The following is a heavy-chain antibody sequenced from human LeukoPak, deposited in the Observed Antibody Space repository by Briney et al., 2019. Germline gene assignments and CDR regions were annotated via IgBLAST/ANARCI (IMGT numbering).Heavy chain of an antibody. CDR2: ISASGGTT. J-gene: IGHJ5*02. CDR3: ARNPLIVGAYNWFDP. D-gene: IGHD1-26*01. Sequence: PGGSLRLSCAASGFTFSSYAISWVRQAPGKGLEWVSAISASGGTTYYADSVKGRFTISRDNSKNTLYLQMNSLRAEDTAVYYCARNPLIVGAYNWFDPWGQGTLVTVSS. V-gene: IGHV3-23*01. CDR1: GFTFSSYA.